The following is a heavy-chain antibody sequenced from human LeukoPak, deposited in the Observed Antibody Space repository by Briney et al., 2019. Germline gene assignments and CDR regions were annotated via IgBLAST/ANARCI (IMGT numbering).Heavy chain of an antibody. J-gene: IGHJ6*02. Sequence: VGFLKLSCAASGFTFSGSVIHWVRQGSGEGREWVGRIIGGFDIYATAQAASVEGRFPISRDDSQNTAYLQMNSLKTEDTAVYYCTRPGFYYNGMDLWGQGPTVTV. CDR1: GFTFSGSV. V-gene: IGHV3-73*01. CDR2: IIGGFDIYAT. CDR3: TRPGFYYNGMDL.